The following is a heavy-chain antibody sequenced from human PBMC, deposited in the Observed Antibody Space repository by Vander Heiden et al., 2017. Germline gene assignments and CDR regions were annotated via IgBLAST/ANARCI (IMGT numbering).Heavy chain of an antibody. Sequence: QVTLKESGPVLVTPTETLTLTCTVSGFSLSNARMGVSWIRQPPGKALEWLAHIFSNDEKSYSKYLKSRRTISKDTSKSQVVLTRNNMDHVDTDKYYCARYSYYYDRRGYVAYFDYWGQGNLVTVSS. CDR1: GFSLSNARMG. CDR2: IFSNDEK. CDR3: ARYSYYYDRRGYVAYFDY. V-gene: IGHV2-26*01. J-gene: IGHJ4*02. D-gene: IGHD3-22*01.